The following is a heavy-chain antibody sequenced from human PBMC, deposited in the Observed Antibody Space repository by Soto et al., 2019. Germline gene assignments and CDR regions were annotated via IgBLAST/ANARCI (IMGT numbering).Heavy chain of an antibody. D-gene: IGHD6-13*01. CDR2: IYYSGST. CDR1: GRSTSSCGYD. Sequence: SDTLSLTCTVTGRSTSSCGYDWSWIRQHPGKGLEWIGYIYYSGSTYYNPSLKSRVTISVDTSKNQFSLKLSSVTAADTAVYYCARVFSDSSSFFDPWGQGTLVT. CDR3: ARVFSDSSSFFDP. V-gene: IGHV4-31*03. J-gene: IGHJ5*02.